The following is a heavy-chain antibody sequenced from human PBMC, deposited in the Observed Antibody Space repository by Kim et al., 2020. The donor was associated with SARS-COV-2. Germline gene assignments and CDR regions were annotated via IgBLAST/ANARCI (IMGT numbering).Heavy chain of an antibody. CDR1: GFTFDDYA. J-gene: IGHJ4*02. CDR2: ISWNSGSI. V-gene: IGHV3-9*01. D-gene: IGHD6-13*01. Sequence: GGSLRLSCAASGFTFDDYAMHWVRQAPGKGLEWVSGISWNSGSIGYADSVKGRFTISRDNAKNSLYLQMNSLRAEDTALYYCAKDMFVAAAGNSFDYWGQGTLVTVSS. CDR3: AKDMFVAAAGNSFDY.